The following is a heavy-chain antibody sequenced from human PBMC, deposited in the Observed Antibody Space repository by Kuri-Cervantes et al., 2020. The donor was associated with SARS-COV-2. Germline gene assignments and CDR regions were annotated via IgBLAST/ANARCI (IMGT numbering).Heavy chain of an antibody. Sequence: GESLKISCAASGFTFSSYSMNWVRQAPGKGLEWVSYISSSSSTIYYADSVKGRFTISRDNAKNSLYLQMNSLRAEDTAVYYCAKDRTRNTYYYDSSGYYYGGFDAFDIWGQGTMVTVSS. V-gene: IGHV3-48*01. CDR1: GFTFSSYS. CDR2: ISSSSSTI. D-gene: IGHD3-22*01. J-gene: IGHJ3*02. CDR3: AKDRTRNTYYYDSSGYYYGGFDAFDI.